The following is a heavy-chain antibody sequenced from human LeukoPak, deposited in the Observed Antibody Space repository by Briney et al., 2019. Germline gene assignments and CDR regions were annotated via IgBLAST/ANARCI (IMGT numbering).Heavy chain of an antibody. Sequence: GGSLRLSCAASGFTFSDYAMSWVRQTPGKGLQWVSTVSDDGRNTYHRDSVKGHFTIARDKNTLYLQMSSLAVGDTAVYYCARGHCSSGTCPSFLPDYFDYWGQGTLVTVSS. CDR2: VSDDGRNT. J-gene: IGHJ4*02. CDR1: GFTFSDYA. D-gene: IGHD2-15*01. V-gene: IGHV3-23*01. CDR3: ARGHCSSGTCPSFLPDYFDY.